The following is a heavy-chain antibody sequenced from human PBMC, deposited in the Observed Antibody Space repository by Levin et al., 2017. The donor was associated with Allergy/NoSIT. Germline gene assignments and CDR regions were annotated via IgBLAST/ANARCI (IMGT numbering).Heavy chain of an antibody. J-gene: IGHJ4*02. Sequence: SQTLSLTCTVSGGSIRSRSYYWGWIRQPPGKGLEWIGSIYYSGSTYYNPSLKSRVTISVDTSKNQFSLKLSSVTAADTAVYYCARHIYDILTGIDYWGQGTLVTVSS. D-gene: IGHD3-9*01. V-gene: IGHV4-39*01. CDR1: GGSIRSRSYY. CDR2: IYYSGST. CDR3: ARHIYDILTGIDY.